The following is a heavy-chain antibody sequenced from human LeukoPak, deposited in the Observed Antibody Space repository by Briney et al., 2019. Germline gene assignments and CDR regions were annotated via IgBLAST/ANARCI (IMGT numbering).Heavy chain of an antibody. CDR3: ARATHSYVDTAMALDYYYYYYMDV. CDR1: GYTFTSYG. V-gene: IGHV1-18*03. D-gene: IGHD5-18*01. Sequence: ASVKVSCKASGYTFTSYGISWVRQAPGQGLEWMGWISAYNGNTNYAQKLQGRVTMTTDTSTSTAYMELRSLRSDDMAVYYCARATHSYVDTAMALDYYYYYYMDVWGKGTTVTVSS. J-gene: IGHJ6*03. CDR2: ISAYNGNT.